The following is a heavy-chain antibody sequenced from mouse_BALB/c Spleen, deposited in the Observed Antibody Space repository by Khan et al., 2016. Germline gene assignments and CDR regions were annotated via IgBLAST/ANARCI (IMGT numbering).Heavy chain of an antibody. V-gene: IGHV14-4*02. CDR1: GFNIKDYY. CDR3: NACDYNAMGY. Sequence: VQLQQSGAELVRSGASVKLSCTASGFNIKDYYMHWVKQRPEQGLEWIGWIDPENGDTEYAPKFQGKAIMTADTSYNTAYLQLSSLTSEDTAVNYCNACDYNAMGYWGQGTSVTVSS. CDR2: IDPENGDT. J-gene: IGHJ4*01.